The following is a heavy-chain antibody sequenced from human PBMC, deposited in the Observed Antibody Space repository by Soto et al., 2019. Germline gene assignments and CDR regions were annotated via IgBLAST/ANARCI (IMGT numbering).Heavy chain of an antibody. J-gene: IGHJ6*03. CDR3: ARTTTFYYYMDV. V-gene: IGHV3-23*01. CDR1: GFIYKYYA. D-gene: IGHD3-9*01. CDR2: ISEGGGVT. Sequence: EEQLLESGGCLVQPGGSLRLSCAASGFIYKYYAMSWVRQAPGKGLEWVSVISEGGGVTLYADSVEGRFIISRDDSRNTLDLQLNSLRVEDTAVYYCARTTTFYYYMDVWGKGTTVTVSS.